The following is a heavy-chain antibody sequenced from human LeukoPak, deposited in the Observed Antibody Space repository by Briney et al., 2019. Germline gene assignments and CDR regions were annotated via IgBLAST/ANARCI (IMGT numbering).Heavy chain of an antibody. J-gene: IGHJ4*02. D-gene: IGHD6-25*01. CDR1: GFTFSSYA. CDR2: ISGSGGST. V-gene: IGHV3-23*01. CDR3: AKGGCNFMSCLNRLH. Sequence: GGSLRLSCAASGFTFSSYAMSWVRQAPGKGLEWVSGISGSGGSTYYADSVKSRFTISRDNSKNTLYLQMNSLRAEDTAVYYCAKGGCNFMSCLNRLHWGQGTLVTVSS.